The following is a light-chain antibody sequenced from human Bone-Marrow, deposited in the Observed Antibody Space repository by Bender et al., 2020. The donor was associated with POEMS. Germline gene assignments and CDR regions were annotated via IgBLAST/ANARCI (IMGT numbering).Light chain of an antibody. CDR1: SGSIASSY. CDR2: EDD. V-gene: IGLV6-57*04. CDR3: QSYERSDHWV. J-gene: IGLJ3*02. Sequence: NFMLTQPHSMSESPGKTVTISCTRSSGSIASSYVQWYQQRPGSAPAPVIYEDDQRPSGVPDRFSGSIDSSSNSASLTISGLETEDEADCYGQSYERSDHWVFGGGTKLTVL.